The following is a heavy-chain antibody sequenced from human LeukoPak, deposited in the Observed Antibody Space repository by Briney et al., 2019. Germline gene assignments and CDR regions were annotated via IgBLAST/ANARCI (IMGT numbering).Heavy chain of an antibody. CDR2: ISAYNGNT. V-gene: IGHV1-18*01. CDR1: GYTFTSYG. CDR3: ARVDEIDYYYYMDV. Sequence: ASVKVSCKASGYTFTSYGISWVRQAPGQGLEWMGWISAYNGNTNYAQKLQGRVTMTTDTSTSTAYMELRSLRSDDTAVYYCARVDEIDYYYYMDVWGKGTTVTVSS. D-gene: IGHD2-21*01. J-gene: IGHJ6*03.